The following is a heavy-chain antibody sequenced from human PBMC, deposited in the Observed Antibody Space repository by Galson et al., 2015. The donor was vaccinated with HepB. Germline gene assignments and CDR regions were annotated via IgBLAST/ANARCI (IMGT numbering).Heavy chain of an antibody. CDR1: GGSISSSNW. V-gene: IGHV4-4*02. Sequence: SETLSLTCAVSGGSISSSNWWSWVRQPPGKGLEWIGEIYHSGSTNYNPSLKSRVTISVDKSKNQFSLKLSSVTAADTAVYYCARDLGYSSGWYPRGDYWGQGTLVTVSS. CDR3: ARDLGYSSGWYPRGDY. CDR2: IYHSGST. D-gene: IGHD6-19*01. J-gene: IGHJ4*02.